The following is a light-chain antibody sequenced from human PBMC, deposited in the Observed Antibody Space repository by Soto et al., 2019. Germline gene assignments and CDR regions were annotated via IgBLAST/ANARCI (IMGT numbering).Light chain of an antibody. CDR2: DAS. Sequence: EIVLTQSQATLSLSQGERATLSYRASQCVSKYLTWYQQKPGQAPRLLIHDASKRATAIPARFSGSGSGTEFPLTISSLEPEDFGVYDCQQGSHWAQITFGGGTKVEIK. CDR1: QCVSKY. CDR3: QQGSHWAQIT. V-gene: IGKV3-11*01. J-gene: IGKJ4*01.